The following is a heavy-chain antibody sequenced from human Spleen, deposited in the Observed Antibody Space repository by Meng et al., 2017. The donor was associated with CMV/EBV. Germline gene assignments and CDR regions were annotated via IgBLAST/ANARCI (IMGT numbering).Heavy chain of an antibody. J-gene: IGHJ4*02. Sequence: CKASGYTFTTYDINWVRQATGQGLEWMGWMNPNSGNTGYAQKFQGRVTITRNTSISTAYMELSSLRSEDTAVYYCARDPQQLSGFDYWGQGTLVPSPQ. D-gene: IGHD6-13*01. CDR3: ARDPQQLSGFDY. V-gene: IGHV1-8*03. CDR2: MNPNSGNT. CDR1: GYTFTTYD.